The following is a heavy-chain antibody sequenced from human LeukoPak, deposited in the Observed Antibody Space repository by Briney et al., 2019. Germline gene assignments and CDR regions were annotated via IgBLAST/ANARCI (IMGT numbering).Heavy chain of an antibody. CDR3: ARDKGSGSYYFVSNHGIDY. CDR2: ISNHGGST. V-gene: IGHV3-64*01. Sequence: QPGGSLRLSCAASGFTFSSYVMHWVRQAPGKGLEFVSAISNHGGSTYYANSVTGRFTISRDNSKNTLYLQMNSLRAEDTAVYYCARDKGSGSYYFVSNHGIDYWGQGTLVTVSS. J-gene: IGHJ4*02. D-gene: IGHD3-10*01. CDR1: GFTFSSYV.